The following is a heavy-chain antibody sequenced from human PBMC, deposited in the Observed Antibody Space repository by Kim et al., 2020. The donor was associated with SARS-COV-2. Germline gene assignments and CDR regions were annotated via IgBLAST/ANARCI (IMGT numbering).Heavy chain of an antibody. CDR2: ITAANGDT. V-gene: IGHV1-3*01. CDR1: GYNFASYA. D-gene: IGHD5-12*01. CDR3: ARGGGYNYYFDY. J-gene: IGHJ4*02. Sequence: ASVKVSCKASGYNFASYATHWVRQAPGQGLEWMGWITAANGDTKYSQNFQGRVTLMRDIDASTAYINLSGLRSEDTAVYYCARGGGYNYYFDYWGQGTLVTVSS.